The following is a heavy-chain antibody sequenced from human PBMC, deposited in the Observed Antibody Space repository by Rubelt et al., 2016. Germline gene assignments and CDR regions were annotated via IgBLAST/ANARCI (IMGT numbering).Heavy chain of an antibody. D-gene: IGHD3-10*01. CDR2: ISHEGMTK. J-gene: IGHJ5*02. V-gene: IGHV3-30*04. CDR3: ARDLGGGWFDP. Sequence: VVQPGRSLRLSCAASGFTFSSYAMHWVRQAPGKGLEWVAVISHEGMTKFYADSVKGRFTISRDNSKNTLFLQMNSLRAEDTAVYYCARDLGGGWFDPWGQGTLVTVSS. CDR1: GFTFSSYA.